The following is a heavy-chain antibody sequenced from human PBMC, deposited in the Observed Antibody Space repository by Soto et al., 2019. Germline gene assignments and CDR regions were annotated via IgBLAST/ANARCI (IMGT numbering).Heavy chain of an antibody. V-gene: IGHV1-3*01. Sequence: QVQLVQSGAEVKKSGASVKVSCKASGYTFTAYTVHWVRQAPGQRLEWMGWINPDNGNTKYSQKFQGSVTITGDTAASTADMELSSLRSEDTAVYYCARRSSSGWTWCDSWGQGTLVTVSS. J-gene: IGHJ4*02. CDR1: GYTFTAYT. CDR2: INPDNGNT. CDR3: ARRSSSGWTWCDS. D-gene: IGHD6-19*01.